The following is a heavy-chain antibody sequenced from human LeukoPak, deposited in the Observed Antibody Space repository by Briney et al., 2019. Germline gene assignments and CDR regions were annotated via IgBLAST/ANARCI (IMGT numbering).Heavy chain of an antibody. D-gene: IGHD3-3*01. J-gene: IGHJ6*03. CDR3: ARARYETRIWPKSRYDYYHYMDV. V-gene: IGHV1-8*01. CDR2: MNPNSGNT. Sequence: ASVKVSCKASGYSFTSYDINWVRQATGQGPEWMGWMNPNSGNTGYAQKFQGRVTITRDTSASTAYMELSSLRSEDMAVYYCARARYETRIWPKSRYDYYHYMDVWGKGTTVTVSS. CDR1: GYSFTSYD.